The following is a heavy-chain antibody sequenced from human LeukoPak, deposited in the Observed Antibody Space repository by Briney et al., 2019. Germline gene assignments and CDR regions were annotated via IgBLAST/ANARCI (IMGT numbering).Heavy chain of an antibody. CDR2: INPSGGST. D-gene: IGHD2-15*01. CDR3: ARDPIVVVVAATQASSFDY. V-gene: IGHV1-46*01. CDR1: GYTFTSYY. Sequence: ASVKVSCKASGYTFTSYYMHWVRQAPGQGLEWMGIINPSGGSTSYAQKFQGRVTMTRDTSTSTVYMELSSLRSEDTAVYYCARDPIVVVVAATQASSFDYWGQGTLATVSS. J-gene: IGHJ4*02.